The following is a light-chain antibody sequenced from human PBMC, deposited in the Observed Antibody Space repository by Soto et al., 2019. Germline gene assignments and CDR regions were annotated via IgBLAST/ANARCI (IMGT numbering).Light chain of an antibody. CDR3: QQNYVAPLT. J-gene: IGKJ4*01. Sequence: DIQMTQSPSSLSASVGDSVTIACRTSQTIVTYLNWYQQKPGKAPKLLIYGASSLQTGVPSRFSGSGSGTDFTLTISSLQPEDFATYYCQQNYVAPLTFGGGSKIEI. V-gene: IGKV1-39*01. CDR1: QTIVTY. CDR2: GAS.